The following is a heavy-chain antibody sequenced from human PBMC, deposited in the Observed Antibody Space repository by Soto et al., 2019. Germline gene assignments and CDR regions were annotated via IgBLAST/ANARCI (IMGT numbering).Heavy chain of an antibody. J-gene: IGHJ4*02. CDR2: IYNNGRT. CDR1: GGSVSSGSFY. Sequence: TSETLSLTCTVSGGSVSSGSFYWNWIRQPPGKGLEWIAYIYNNGRTNSNPSLKSRVTISVDQSKNQFSLKLSSVTAADTAVYYCARALVPAAMEGYFDYWGQGTLVTVSS. CDR3: ARALVPAAMEGYFDY. V-gene: IGHV4-61*01. D-gene: IGHD2-2*01.